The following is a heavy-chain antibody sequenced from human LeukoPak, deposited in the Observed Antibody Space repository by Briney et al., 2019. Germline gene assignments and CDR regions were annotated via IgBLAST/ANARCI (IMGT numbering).Heavy chain of an antibody. V-gene: IGHV4-59*01. CDR3: ARGGTPITMIVVESNWFDP. D-gene: IGHD3-22*01. CDR2: VYYSGST. J-gene: IGHJ5*02. Sequence: SETLSLTCSVSGGSLNNYFWSWIRQPPGKGLEWIGNVYYSGSTDSSPSLKSRVTMSVDTSKNQFSMKLSSVTAADTAVYYCARGGTPITMIVVESNWFDPWGQGTRVTVSS. CDR1: GGSLNNYF.